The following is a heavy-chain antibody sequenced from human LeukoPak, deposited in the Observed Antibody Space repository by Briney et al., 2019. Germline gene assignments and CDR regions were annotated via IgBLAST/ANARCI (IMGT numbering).Heavy chain of an antibody. J-gene: IGHJ4*02. D-gene: IGHD3-10*01. V-gene: IGHV3-66*02. CDR1: GFTVSSNY. CDR3: ARDGIISPFDY. CDR2: IYSGGGT. Sequence: GGSLRLSCAASGFTVSSNYMSWVRQAPGKGLEWVSVIYSGGGTYYADSVKGRFTISRDNSKNTLYLQMNSLRAEDTAVYYCARDGIISPFDYWGQGTLVTVSS.